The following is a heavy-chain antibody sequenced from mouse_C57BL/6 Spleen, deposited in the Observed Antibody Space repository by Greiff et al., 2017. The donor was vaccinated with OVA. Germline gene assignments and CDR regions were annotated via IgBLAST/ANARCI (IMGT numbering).Heavy chain of an antibody. CDR3: ARGPDY. Sequence: QVQLQQPGAELVKPGASVKLSCKASGYTFTSYWMQWVKQRPGQGLEWIGEIDPSDSSTNYNQKFKGKATLTVDTSSSTAYMQLSSLTSDDSAVYYCARGPDYWGQGTTLTVSS. CDR2: IDPSDSST. CDR1: GYTFTSYW. J-gene: IGHJ2*01. V-gene: IGHV1-50*01.